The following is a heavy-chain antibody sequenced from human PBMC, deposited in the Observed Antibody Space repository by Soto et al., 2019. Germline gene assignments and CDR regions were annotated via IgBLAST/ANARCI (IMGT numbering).Heavy chain of an antibody. CDR1: GGSISSYY. D-gene: IGHD4-4*01. Sequence: QVQLQESGPGLVKPSETLSLTCTVSGGSISSYYWSWIRQPPGKGLEWIGYIYYSGSTNYNPSLKSRVTISVDTSKNQFSLKLSSVTAADTAVYYCARGPYSHYYGMDVWGKGTTVTVSS. CDR3: ARGPYSHYYGMDV. CDR2: IYYSGST. V-gene: IGHV4-59*01. J-gene: IGHJ6*04.